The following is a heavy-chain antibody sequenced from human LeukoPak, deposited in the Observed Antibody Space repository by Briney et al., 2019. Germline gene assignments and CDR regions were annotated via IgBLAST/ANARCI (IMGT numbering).Heavy chain of an antibody. CDR3: ARGWDYDSGGRPTAYVY. Sequence: SVKVSCKASGYTFTSNYIHWVRQAPGQGLEWMGGIIPILGTANNAQKFQGRVTITADESTSTAYMELSSLRSEDTAVYYCARGWDYDSGGRPTAYVYWGQGTLVTVSS. CDR1: GYTFTSNY. J-gene: IGHJ4*02. V-gene: IGHV1-69*13. CDR2: IIPILGTA. D-gene: IGHD3-22*01.